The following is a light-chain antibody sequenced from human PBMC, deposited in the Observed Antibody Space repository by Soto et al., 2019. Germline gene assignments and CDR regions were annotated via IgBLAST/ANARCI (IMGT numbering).Light chain of an antibody. CDR3: QQYNNWPLYT. CDR2: GAS. V-gene: IGKV3-15*01. J-gene: IGKJ2*01. Sequence: EIVMTQSPATLSASPGERATLSCRAGQSVSSNLAWYQQKPGQAPRLLIYGASTRATGIPARFSGSGSGTEFTLTISSLQSEDFAVYYCQQYNNWPLYTFGQGTKLEIK. CDR1: QSVSSN.